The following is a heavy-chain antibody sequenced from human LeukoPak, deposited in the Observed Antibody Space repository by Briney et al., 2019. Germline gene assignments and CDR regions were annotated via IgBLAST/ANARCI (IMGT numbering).Heavy chain of an antibody. D-gene: IGHD3-22*01. CDR2: IYYSGST. CDR3: ARFYYDSSGYYQICYFDY. Sequence: SETLSLTCTVSGGSISSSSYYWGWIRQTPGKGLEWIGSIYYSGSTYYNPSLKSRVTISVDTSKNQFSLNLSSVTAADTAVYYCARFYYDSSGYYQICYFDYWGQGTLVTVSS. V-gene: IGHV4-39*01. J-gene: IGHJ4*02. CDR1: GGSISSSSYY.